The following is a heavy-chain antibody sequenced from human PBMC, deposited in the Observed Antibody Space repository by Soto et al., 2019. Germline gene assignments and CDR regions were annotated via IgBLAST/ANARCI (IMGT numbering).Heavy chain of an antibody. CDR1: GFTFSSYG. J-gene: IGHJ4*02. CDR2: IWYDGSNK. V-gene: IGHV3-33*01. Sequence: QVQLVESGGGVVQPGRSLRLSCAASGFTFSSYGMHWVRQAPGKGLEWVAVIWYDGSNKYYADSVKGRFTISRDNSKNTLYLQMNSLRAEDTAVYYCAREMGCSSTSCPRYFDYWGQGTLVTVSS. D-gene: IGHD2-2*01. CDR3: AREMGCSSTSCPRYFDY.